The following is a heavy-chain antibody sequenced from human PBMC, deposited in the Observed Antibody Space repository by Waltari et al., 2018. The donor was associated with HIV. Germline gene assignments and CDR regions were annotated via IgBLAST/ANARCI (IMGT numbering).Heavy chain of an antibody. J-gene: IGHJ5*02. CDR3: ATGVRYYGP. CDR2: IYPDDTT. V-gene: IGHV3-53*01. Sequence: EVLLTESGGRLIQTGGFLGLSCVASNFTITHRPVTVVRQAAGGPLEWVAVIYPDDTTHYADSVRGRFTISRVRSRTSVLLLMNGLVADDTAIYYCATGVRYYGPWGQGTRVTVSS. D-gene: IGHD3-10*01. CDR1: NFTITHRP.